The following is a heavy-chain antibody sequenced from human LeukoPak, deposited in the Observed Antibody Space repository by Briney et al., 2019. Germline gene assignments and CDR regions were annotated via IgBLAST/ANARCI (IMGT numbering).Heavy chain of an antibody. CDR3: AKDRRIAAAGTNYFDY. CDR1: GFTFSGYS. Sequence: GGSLRLSCAASGFTFSGYSMNWVRQAPGKGLEWVSIISGSGDSTHYADSVKGRFTISRDNSENTLYLQMNSLRAEDTALYYCAKDRRIAAAGTNYFDYWGQGTLVTVSS. CDR2: ISGSGDST. V-gene: IGHV3-23*01. D-gene: IGHD6-13*01. J-gene: IGHJ4*02.